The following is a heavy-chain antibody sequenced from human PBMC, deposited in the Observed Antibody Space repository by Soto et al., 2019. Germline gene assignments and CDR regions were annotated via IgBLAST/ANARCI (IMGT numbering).Heavy chain of an antibody. CDR1: GFTFDDYA. Sequence: GGSLRLSCAASGFTFDDYAMHWVRQAPGKGLEWVSGISWNSGSIGYADSVKGRFTISRDNAKNSLYLQMNSLRAEDTALYYCAKAQQQLAEPNYYYYYYMDVWGKGTTVTVSS. V-gene: IGHV3-9*01. J-gene: IGHJ6*03. CDR3: AKAQQQLAEPNYYYYYYMDV. D-gene: IGHD6-13*01. CDR2: ISWNSGSI.